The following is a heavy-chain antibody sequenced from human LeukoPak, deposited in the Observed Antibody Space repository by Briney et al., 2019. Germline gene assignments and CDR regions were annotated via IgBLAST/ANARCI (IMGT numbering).Heavy chain of an antibody. CDR2: IYYSGST. CDR3: ARAPYYHYGMDV. Sequence: SETLSLTCTVSGGSISSNRYYWSWIRQPPGKGLEWIGYIYYSGSTYYNPSLKSRVTISVDTSKNQFSLKLSSVTAADTAVYYCARAPYYHYGMDVWGQGTTVTVSS. J-gene: IGHJ6*02. CDR1: GGSISSNRYY. V-gene: IGHV4-30-4*01.